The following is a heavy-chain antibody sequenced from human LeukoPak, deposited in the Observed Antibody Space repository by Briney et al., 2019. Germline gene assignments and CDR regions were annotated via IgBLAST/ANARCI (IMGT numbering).Heavy chain of an antibody. CDR3: AKAGDKYDSSGYVSD. Sequence: PGGSLRLSCAASGFTFSSYSMNWVRQAPGKGLVWVSRINGDGSSTAYADSVKGRFTISRDNAKNTLYLQMNSLRAEDTAVYYCAKAGDKYDSSGYVSDWGQGTLVTVSS. J-gene: IGHJ4*02. D-gene: IGHD3-22*01. CDR2: INGDGSST. V-gene: IGHV3-74*01. CDR1: GFTFSSYS.